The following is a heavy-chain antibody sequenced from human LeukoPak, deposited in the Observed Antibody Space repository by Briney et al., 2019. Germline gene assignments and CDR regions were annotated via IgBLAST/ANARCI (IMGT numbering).Heavy chain of an antibody. V-gene: IGHV4-59*02. CDR3: ARAPHFFDTSGSRYYFDY. CDR1: GGSVSDYY. CDR2: IYHTGST. J-gene: IGHJ4*02. Sequence: PSETLSLTCTISGGSVSDYYWSWIRQSPGKGLEWIGYIYHTGSTSYSPSLKSRVTISADTSQNQLSLNLSSVTAADTAVYYCARAPHFFDTSGSRYYFDYWGQGALVTVSS. D-gene: IGHD3-22*01.